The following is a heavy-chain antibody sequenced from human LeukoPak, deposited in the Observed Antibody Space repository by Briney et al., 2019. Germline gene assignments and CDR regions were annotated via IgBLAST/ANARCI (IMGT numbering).Heavy chain of an antibody. Sequence: ASVKVSCKASGYTFTSYGISWVRQAPGQGLEWMGWISAYDGNTNYALKLQGRVTMTTDTSTSTASMELRSLTSDDTAVYYCAREKTYTAMIRGVIADWGQGTLVTVSS. CDR3: AREKTYTAMIRGVIAD. CDR1: GYTFTSYG. J-gene: IGHJ4*02. V-gene: IGHV1-18*01. CDR2: ISAYDGNT. D-gene: IGHD3-10*01.